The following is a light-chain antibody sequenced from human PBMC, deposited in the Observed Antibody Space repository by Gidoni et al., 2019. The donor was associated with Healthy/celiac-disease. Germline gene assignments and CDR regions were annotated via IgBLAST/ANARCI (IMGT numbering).Light chain of an antibody. J-gene: IGLJ1*01. CDR3: SSYTSSSTLV. V-gene: IGLV2-14*01. CDR1: SSYVGGYND. CDR2: DVS. Sequence: QSALTQPASVSGSPGQSITISCTGTSSYVGGYNDVSWYQQHPGKAPKLMIDDVSNRPSGVSNRFSGSKSGNTASLTISGLQAEDEADYYCSSYTSSSTLVFGTGTKVTVL.